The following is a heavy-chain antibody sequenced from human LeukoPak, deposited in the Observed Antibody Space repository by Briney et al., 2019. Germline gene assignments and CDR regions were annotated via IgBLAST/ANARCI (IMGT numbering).Heavy chain of an antibody. J-gene: IGHJ5*02. CDR1: GGTFSSYA. Sequence: ASVKASCKASGGTFSSYAISWVRQAPGQGLEWMGIINPSGGSTSYAQKFQGRVTMTRDTSTSTAYMELRSLRSDDTAVYFCARVSPNRRISYGYQNWFDPWGQGTLVSVSS. D-gene: IGHD5-18*01. V-gene: IGHV1-46*01. CDR2: INPSGGST. CDR3: ARVSPNRRISYGYQNWFDP.